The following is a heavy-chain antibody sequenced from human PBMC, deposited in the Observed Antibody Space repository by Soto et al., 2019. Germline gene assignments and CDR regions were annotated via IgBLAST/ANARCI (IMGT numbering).Heavy chain of an antibody. V-gene: IGHV3-21*01. CDR1: GFTFSSYS. Sequence: GGSLRLSCAASGFTFSSYSMNWVRQAPGKGLEWVSSISSSSSYIYYADSVKGRFTISRDNAKNSLYLQMNSLRAEDTAVYYCARDPQYNWNQTPYYYYYMDVWGKGTTVTVSS. CDR2: ISSSSSYI. D-gene: IGHD1-20*01. J-gene: IGHJ6*03. CDR3: ARDPQYNWNQTPYYYYYMDV.